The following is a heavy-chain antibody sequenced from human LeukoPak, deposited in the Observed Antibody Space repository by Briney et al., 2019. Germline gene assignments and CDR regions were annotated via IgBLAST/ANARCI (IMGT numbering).Heavy chain of an antibody. CDR2: ISGSGGST. D-gene: IGHD3-10*01. CDR3: AKDVAVWMDRTYYYGSGSYSKPADY. CDR1: GFTFSSYG. V-gene: IGHV3-23*01. J-gene: IGHJ4*02. Sequence: PGGSLRLSCAASGFTFSSYGMSWVRQAPGKGLEWVSAISGSGGSTYYADSVKGRFTISRDNSKNTLYLQMNSLRAEDTAVYYCAKDVAVWMDRTYYYGSGSYSKPADYWGQGTLVTVSS.